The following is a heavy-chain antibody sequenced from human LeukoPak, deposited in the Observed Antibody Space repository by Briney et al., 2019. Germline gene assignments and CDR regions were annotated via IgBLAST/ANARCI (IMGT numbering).Heavy chain of an antibody. CDR3: ARDPRLLWFGERIFDY. Sequence: ASVKVSCKASGYTFTGYYMHWVRQAPGQGLEWMGWINPNSGGTNYAQKFQGRVTMTRDTSISTAYMELSRLRSDDTAVYYCARDPRLLWFGERIFDYWGQGTLVTVSS. CDR2: INPNSGGT. V-gene: IGHV1-2*02. J-gene: IGHJ4*02. D-gene: IGHD3-10*01. CDR1: GYTFTGYY.